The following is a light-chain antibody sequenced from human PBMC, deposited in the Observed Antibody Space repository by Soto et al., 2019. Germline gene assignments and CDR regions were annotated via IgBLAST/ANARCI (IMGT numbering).Light chain of an antibody. J-gene: IGLJ2*01. CDR1: SSDVGGYNY. Sequence: QSALTQPACVSGSPGQSITISCTGTSSDVGGYNYVSWYQQHPGKAPKLMIYDVTNRPSGVSNRFSGSKSGNTASLTISGLQAEDEADYYCSSYRSSDTLEFGGGTKVPVL. CDR3: SSYRSSDTLE. CDR2: DVT. V-gene: IGLV2-14*03.